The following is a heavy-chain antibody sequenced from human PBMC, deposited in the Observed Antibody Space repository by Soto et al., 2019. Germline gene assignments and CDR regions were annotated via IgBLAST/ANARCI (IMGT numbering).Heavy chain of an antibody. CDR1: GYTFTGYY. J-gene: IGHJ6*03. CDR3: ARGGRKVTIFGVTNYYYYVDV. D-gene: IGHD3-3*01. V-gene: IGHV1-2*04. CDR2: INPNSGGT. Sequence: ASVKVSCKASGYTFTGYYMHWVRQAPGQGLEWMGWINPNSGGTNYAQKFQGWVTMTRDTSISTAYMELSRLRSDDTAVYYYARGGRKVTIFGVTNYYYYVDVWGKGTTVTVSS.